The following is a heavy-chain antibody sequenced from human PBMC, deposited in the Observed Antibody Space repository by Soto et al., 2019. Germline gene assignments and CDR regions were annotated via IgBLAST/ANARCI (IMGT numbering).Heavy chain of an antibody. J-gene: IGHJ4*02. V-gene: IGHV4-59*01. Sequence: QVQLQESGPGLVKPSETLSLTCTVSGGSSINYYWPLIRQPPGKGLEWIGYVYSSGHTSYNPALKSRVTISIDTSKNQFSLKLSSVTAADTAVYYCARALAVPGYYFDYWGQGTLVTVSS. CDR1: GGSSINYY. D-gene: IGHD6-19*01. CDR2: VYSSGHT. CDR3: ARALAVPGYYFDY.